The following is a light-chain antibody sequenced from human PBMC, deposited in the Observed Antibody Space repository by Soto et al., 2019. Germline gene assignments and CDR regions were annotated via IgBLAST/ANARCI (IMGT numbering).Light chain of an antibody. J-gene: IGLJ2*01. CDR3: CSYAGSFTLV. Sequence: QSALTQPRSVSGSPGQSVTISCTGTSSDVGVYNYVSWYQQHPGKAPKLMIYDVSKRPSGVPDRFSGSKSGNTASLTISGLQADDKADYYCCSYAGSFTLVFGGGTKLTVL. V-gene: IGLV2-11*01. CDR2: DVS. CDR1: SSDVGVYNY.